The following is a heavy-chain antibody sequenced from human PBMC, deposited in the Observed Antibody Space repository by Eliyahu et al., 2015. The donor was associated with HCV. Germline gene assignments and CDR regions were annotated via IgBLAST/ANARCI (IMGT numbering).Heavy chain of an antibody. D-gene: IGHD6-6*01. CDR1: VFDFKTHA. J-gene: IGHJ6*02. CDR2: ISSSGGSI. V-gene: IGHV3-23*01. CDR3: AKDRLDVTSSSFGMDV. Sequence: EVQVLESGGGLVQPGGSLRLTCVVSVFDFKTHAMAWVRQAPGKGLEWVSYISSSGGSIYYANSVRGRFTVSRDNSKNSLYLELNSLRSDDSALYYCAKDRLDVTSSSFGMDVWGQGTTVTVSS.